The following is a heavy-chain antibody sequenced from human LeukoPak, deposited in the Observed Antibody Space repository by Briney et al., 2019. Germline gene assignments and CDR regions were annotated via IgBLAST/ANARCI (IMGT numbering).Heavy chain of an antibody. D-gene: IGHD3-3*01. V-gene: IGHV4-59*01. Sequence: SETLSLTCTVSGGSISSYYWSWIRQPPGKGLEWIGYIYYSGSTNYNPSLKSRVTISVDTSKNQFSLKLSSVTAADTAVYYCARAPLRYYDFWSGFPYFDYWGQGTLVTVSS. CDR1: GGSISSYY. J-gene: IGHJ4*02. CDR3: ARAPLRYYDFWSGFPYFDY. CDR2: IYYSGST.